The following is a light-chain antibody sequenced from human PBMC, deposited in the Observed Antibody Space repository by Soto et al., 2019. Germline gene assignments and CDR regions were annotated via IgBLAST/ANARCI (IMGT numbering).Light chain of an antibody. CDR3: QQRSNWPSIT. CDR1: QSVSSY. J-gene: IGKJ5*01. Sequence: EIVLTQSPATLSLSPGERATLSCRASQSVSSYLAWYQQKPGQAPRLLIYDASTRATGIPARFSGSGSGTDFTLTISSLEPDDFAVYYCQQRSNWPSITFGQGTRLEIK. V-gene: IGKV3-11*01. CDR2: DAS.